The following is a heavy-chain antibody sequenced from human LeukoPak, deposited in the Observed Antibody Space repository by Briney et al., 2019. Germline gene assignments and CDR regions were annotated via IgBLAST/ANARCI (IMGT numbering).Heavy chain of an antibody. Sequence: PSQTLSLTCTVSGGSISTYYWSWIRQPPGKGLEWIGYIYYSGSTKYNPSLKSRVTISVDTSKNQLSLKLSSVTAADTAVYYCARHGVGRGGDFDYWGQGTLVTVSS. CDR3: ARHGVGRGGDFDY. CDR1: GGSISTYY. J-gene: IGHJ4*02. CDR2: IYYSGST. D-gene: IGHD3-10*01. V-gene: IGHV4-59*08.